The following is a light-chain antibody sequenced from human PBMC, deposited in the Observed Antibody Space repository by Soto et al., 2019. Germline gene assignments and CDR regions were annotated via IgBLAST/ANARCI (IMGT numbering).Light chain of an antibody. CDR2: GTS. CDR1: QTVTNNY. CDR3: QQYNNWPKT. V-gene: IGKV3-20*01. J-gene: IGKJ1*01. Sequence: EIVLTQSPGTLSLSPGERATLSCRASQTVTNNYLAWYQQKLGQAPRLLIYGTSRRATGIPDRFSGSGSGTEFTLTISSLQSEDFAVYYCQQYNNWPKTFGQGTKVDIK.